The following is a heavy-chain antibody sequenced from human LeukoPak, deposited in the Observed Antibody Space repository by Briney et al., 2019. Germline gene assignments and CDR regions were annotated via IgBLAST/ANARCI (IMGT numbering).Heavy chain of an antibody. V-gene: IGHV4-59*01. CDR3: ARLAAAGLDY. J-gene: IGHJ4*02. Sequence: SETLSLTCTVSGGSITSYYWSWIRQPPGKGLEWIGYIYYSGSTNYNPSLKSRVTISVDTSKNQFSLKLSSVTAADTAVYYCARLAAAGLDYWGQGTLVTVSS. D-gene: IGHD6-13*01. CDR1: GGSITSYY. CDR2: IYYSGST.